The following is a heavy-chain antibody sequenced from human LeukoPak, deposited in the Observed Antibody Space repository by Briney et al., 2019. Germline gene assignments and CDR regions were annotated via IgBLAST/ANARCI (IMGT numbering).Heavy chain of an antibody. Sequence: PGGSLRLSCAASGFTFSSYEMNWVRQAPGKGLEWVSYISGVGSVNNYADSVKGRFTISRGNSKNTLYLQMNSLRAEDTAVYYCAKFPRGRIVVVPAAIDYWGQGTLVTVSS. V-gene: IGHV3-23*01. D-gene: IGHD2-2*01. CDR1: GFTFSSYE. CDR2: ISGVGSVN. CDR3: AKFPRGRIVVVPAAIDY. J-gene: IGHJ4*02.